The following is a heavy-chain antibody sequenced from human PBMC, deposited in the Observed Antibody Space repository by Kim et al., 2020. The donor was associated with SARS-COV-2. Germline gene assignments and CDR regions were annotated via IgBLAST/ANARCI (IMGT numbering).Heavy chain of an antibody. J-gene: IGHJ5*01. CDR2: INFNGGA. D-gene: IGHD6-19*01. CDR1: VGSINNNSY. CDR3: ARSTVTSGWYWVDF. V-gene: IGHV4-59*01. Sequence: SETLSLTCTVSVGSINNNSYWSWIRQPPGKGLEWLGYINFNGGAYYSPSLNSRVTMSLDTSKNQISLKMTSLTPADTALYFCARSTVTSGWYWVDFWGQGILVSVS.